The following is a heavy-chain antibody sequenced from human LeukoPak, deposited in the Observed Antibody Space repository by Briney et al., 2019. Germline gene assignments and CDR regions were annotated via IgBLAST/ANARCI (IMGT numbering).Heavy chain of an antibody. CDR2: IRYDGSNK. CDR1: RFTFSSYG. Sequence: GGSLRLSCAASRFTFSSYGMHWVRQAPGKGLEWVAFIRYDGSNKYYADSVKGRFTISRDNSKNTLYLQMNSLRAEDTAVYYCAKNVRDYYGSGSYGDYWGQGTLVTVSS. D-gene: IGHD3-10*01. CDR3: AKNVRDYYGSGSYGDY. V-gene: IGHV3-30*02. J-gene: IGHJ4*02.